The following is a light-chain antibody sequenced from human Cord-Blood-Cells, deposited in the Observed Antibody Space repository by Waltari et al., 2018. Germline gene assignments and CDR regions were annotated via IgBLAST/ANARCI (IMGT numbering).Light chain of an antibody. Sequence: QSVLTQPPPASGTPGRRGTLSCSGSSSNIGSNPTNWYQQLPGTAPKLLTYSNNQRPSGVPDRFSGSKSGTSASLAISGLQSEDEADYYCAAWDDSLNGVVFGGGTKLTVL. CDR1: SSNIGSNP. CDR2: SNN. J-gene: IGLJ2*01. CDR3: AAWDDSLNGVV. V-gene: IGLV1-44*01.